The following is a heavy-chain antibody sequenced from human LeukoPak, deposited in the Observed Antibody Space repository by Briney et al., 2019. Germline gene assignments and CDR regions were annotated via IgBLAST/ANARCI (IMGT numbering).Heavy chain of an antibody. J-gene: IGHJ3*02. CDR2: IYYSGSA. CDR1: GGSISSYY. CDR3: ARRGYSYGYRRDAFDI. D-gene: IGHD5-18*01. V-gene: IGHV4-59*01. Sequence: PSETLSLTCTVSGGSISSYYWSWIRQPPGKGLEWIGYIYYSGSANYNPSLKSRVTISVDTSKNQFSLKLSSVTAADTAVYYCARRGYSYGYRRDAFDIWGQGTMVTVSS.